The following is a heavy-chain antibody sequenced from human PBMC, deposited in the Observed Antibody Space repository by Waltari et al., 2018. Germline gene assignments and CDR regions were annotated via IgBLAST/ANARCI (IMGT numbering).Heavy chain of an antibody. CDR3: ARSPDQPDSLDYYMDV. D-gene: IGHD2-21*01. CDR2: ISSNGVST. Sequence: EVQLVESGGGLVQPGGSLRLSCAASGFSFSIYAMHWVRQAPGKGLEYVSAISSNGVSTYYANSMKGRLSISRDNSKNTLYLQMGSLSAEDMAVYYCARSPDQPDSLDYYMDVWGKGTTVTVSS. J-gene: IGHJ6*03. CDR1: GFSFSIYA. V-gene: IGHV3-64*01.